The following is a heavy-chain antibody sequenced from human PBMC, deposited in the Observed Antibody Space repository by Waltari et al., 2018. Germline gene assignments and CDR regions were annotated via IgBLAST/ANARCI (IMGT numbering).Heavy chain of an antibody. CDR2: IYHSGST. Sequence: QVQLQESGPGLVKPSETLSLTCTVSGYSISSGYYWGWIRQPPGKGLEWIGSIYHSGSTYYNPSLKSRVTISVDTSKNQFSLKLSSVTAADTAVYYCAGYPRGYWGQGTLVTVSS. J-gene: IGHJ4*02. D-gene: IGHD3-10*01. V-gene: IGHV4-38-2*02. CDR3: AGYPRGY. CDR1: GYSISSGYY.